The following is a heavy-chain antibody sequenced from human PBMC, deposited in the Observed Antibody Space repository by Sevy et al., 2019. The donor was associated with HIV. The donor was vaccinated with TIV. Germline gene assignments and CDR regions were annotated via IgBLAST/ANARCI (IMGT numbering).Heavy chain of an antibody. V-gene: IGHV3-23*01. D-gene: IGHD3-22*01. CDR1: GFTFSSYA. CDR3: AGNVYVVNFVGKKYVDD. J-gene: IGHJ4*02. Sequence: GGSLRLSCGASGFTFSSYAMSWVRQAPGKGLEWVSTVSDSGGATYYADSVKGRFTISRDNSKNTLFLQMSSLGAEDEATYYCAGNVYVVNFVGKKYVDDWGQGTLVTVSS. CDR2: VSDSGGAT.